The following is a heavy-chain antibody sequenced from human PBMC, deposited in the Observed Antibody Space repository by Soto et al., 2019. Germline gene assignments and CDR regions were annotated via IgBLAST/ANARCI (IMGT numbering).Heavy chain of an antibody. D-gene: IGHD2-15*01. V-gene: IGHV3-33*08. CDR2: IWYDGSNK. CDR1: GFTFSSYG. Sequence: GGSLRLSCAASGFTFSSYGMHWVRQAPGKGLEWVAVIWYDGSNKYYTDSVKGRFTISRDNSKNTLYLQMNSLRAEDTAVYYCARVGRYCSGGSCYPSGYFDYWGQGTLVTVSS. CDR3: ARVGRYCSGGSCYPSGYFDY. J-gene: IGHJ4*02.